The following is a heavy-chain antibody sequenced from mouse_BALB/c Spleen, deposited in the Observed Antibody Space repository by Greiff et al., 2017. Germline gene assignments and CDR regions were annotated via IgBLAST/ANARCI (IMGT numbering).Heavy chain of an antibody. CDR2: IYPGNGDT. Sequence: QSGAELVKPGASVKMSCKASGYTFTSYNMHWVKQTPGQGLEWIGAIYPGNGDTSYNQKFKGKATLTADKSSSTAYMQLSSLTSEDSAVYYCARKYGNFYFDYWGQGTTLTVSS. J-gene: IGHJ2*01. CDR3: ARKYGNFYFDY. CDR1: GYTFTSYN. V-gene: IGHV1-12*01. D-gene: IGHD2-10*02.